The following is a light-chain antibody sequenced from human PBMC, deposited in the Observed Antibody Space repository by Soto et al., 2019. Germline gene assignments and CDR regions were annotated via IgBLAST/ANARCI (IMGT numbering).Light chain of an antibody. CDR3: QQYNDVTFT. Sequence: EIVMTQSPATLSVSPGERVTLPCRASQSVRGNLAWYQQKPGQAPTLLIYGASTRVTGIPARFSGSGSETEFILTISSLQSEDFAIYYCQQYNDVTFTFGPGTKVD. CDR2: GAS. J-gene: IGKJ3*01. CDR1: QSVRGN. V-gene: IGKV3-15*01.